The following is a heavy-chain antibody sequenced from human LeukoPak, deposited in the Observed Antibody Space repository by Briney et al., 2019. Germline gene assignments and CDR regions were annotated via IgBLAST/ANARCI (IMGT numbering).Heavy chain of an antibody. V-gene: IGHV3-23*01. CDR1: GFTFSSYA. D-gene: IGHD2-2*01. CDR2: ISGSGAST. CDR3: AKGFNIVVVVPAATPYFPFDI. J-gene: IGHJ3*02. Sequence: GGSLRLSCAASGFTFSSYAMSWVRQAPGKGLEWVSAISGSGASTYYADSVKGRFTISRDNSKNTLYLQMNSLRAEDTAVYYCAKGFNIVVVVPAATPYFPFDIWGQGTMVTVSS.